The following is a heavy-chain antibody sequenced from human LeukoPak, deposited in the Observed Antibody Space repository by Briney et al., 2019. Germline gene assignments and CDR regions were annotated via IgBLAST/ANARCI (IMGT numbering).Heavy chain of an antibody. Sequence: ASVKVSCKASGYTFTGYYMHWVRQAPGQGLAWMGWINPNSGGTNYAQKFQGRVTMTRDTSISTAYMELSRLRSDDTAVYYCARALDDYGDYGEDVFFDYWGQGTLVTVSS. V-gene: IGHV1-2*02. J-gene: IGHJ4*02. CDR3: ARALDDYGDYGEDVFFDY. CDR1: GYTFTGYY. D-gene: IGHD4-17*01. CDR2: INPNSGGT.